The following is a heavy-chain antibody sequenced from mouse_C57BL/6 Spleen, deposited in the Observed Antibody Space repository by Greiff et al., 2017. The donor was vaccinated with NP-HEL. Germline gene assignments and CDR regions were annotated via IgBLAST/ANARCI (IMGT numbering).Heavy chain of an antibody. Sequence: EVQLQQSGPELVKPGDSVKISCKASGYSFTGYFMNWVMQSHGKSLEWIGRINPYNGDTFYNQKFKGKATLTVDKSSSTAHMELRSLTSEDSAVYYCARGWDGYPYYFDYWGQGTTLTVSS. V-gene: IGHV1-20*01. J-gene: IGHJ2*01. D-gene: IGHD2-3*01. CDR3: ARGWDGYPYYFDY. CDR1: GYSFTGYF. CDR2: INPYNGDT.